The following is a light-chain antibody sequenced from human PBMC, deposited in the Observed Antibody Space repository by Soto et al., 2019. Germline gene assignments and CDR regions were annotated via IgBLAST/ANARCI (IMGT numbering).Light chain of an antibody. CDR1: QSVSSN. J-gene: IGKJ1*01. Sequence: EIVMTQSPATLSVSPGERAILSCRASQSVSSNLARYQQKPGQAPRLLIYGASTRATGIPARFSGSGSGTEFTLTISSLQSEDFAIYFCQQYNNWPPDRTFGQGTNVEIK. CDR2: GAS. CDR3: QQYNNWPPDRT. V-gene: IGKV3-15*01.